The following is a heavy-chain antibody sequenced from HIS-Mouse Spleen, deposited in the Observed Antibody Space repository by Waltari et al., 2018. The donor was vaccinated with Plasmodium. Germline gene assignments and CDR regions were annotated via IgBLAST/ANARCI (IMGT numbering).Heavy chain of an antibody. D-gene: IGHD2-15*01. CDR1: GFPFSSYA. Sequence: QVQLVESGGGVVQPGWTLRLSCAAPGFPFSSYAMHWVRQVPGKGLEWVAVISYDGSNKYYADSVKGRFTISRDNSKNTLYLQMNSLRAEDTAVYYCARDRRLAFDYWGQGTLVTVSS. V-gene: IGHV3-30-3*01. CDR3: ARDRRLAFDY. CDR2: ISYDGSNK. J-gene: IGHJ4*02.